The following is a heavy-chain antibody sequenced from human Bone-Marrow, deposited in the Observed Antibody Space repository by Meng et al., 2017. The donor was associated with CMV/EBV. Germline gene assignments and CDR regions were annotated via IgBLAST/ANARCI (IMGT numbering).Heavy chain of an antibody. CDR2: ISSRGTTI. CDR1: GFTFGDYY. D-gene: IGHD2-8*01. J-gene: IGHJ3*02. V-gene: IGHV3-11*01. Sequence: GESLKISCAVSGFTFGDYYLSWIRQAPGKGLECVSYISSRGTTIEYADSVKGRFTISRDNANTSLYLQMSSLGAEDTAVYYCAKDPFRMADAFDIWGQGTMVTVSS. CDR3: AKDPFRMADAFDI.